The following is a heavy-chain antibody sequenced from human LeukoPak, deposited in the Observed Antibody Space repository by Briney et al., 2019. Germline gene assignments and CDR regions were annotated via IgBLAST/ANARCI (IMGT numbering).Heavy chain of an antibody. V-gene: IGHV4-34*01. CDR3: AGRQRGLFDY. D-gene: IGHD1-14*01. CDR2: INHSGST. CDR1: GGSFSGYY. Sequence: SETLSLTCAVYGGSFSGYYWSWIRQPPGKGLEWIGEINHSGSTNYNPSLKSRVTISVDTSKNQFSLKLSSVTAADTAVYYCAGRQRGLFDYWGQGTLVTVSS. J-gene: IGHJ4*02.